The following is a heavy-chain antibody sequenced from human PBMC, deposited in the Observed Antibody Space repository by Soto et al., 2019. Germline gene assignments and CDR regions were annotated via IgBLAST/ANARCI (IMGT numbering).Heavy chain of an antibody. CDR3: EQKGLYYCGSGPFDI. D-gene: IGHD3-10*01. J-gene: IGHJ3*02. V-gene: IGHV3-23*01. CDR2: ISGSGGST. CDR1: GFTFSSYA. Sequence: EVQLLESGGGLVQPGGSLRLSCAASGFTFSSYAMIWVRQAPGKGLEWVSAISGSGGSTYYADSVKGRFTISRDNSKNTLYLQMKSLRVEDTAVYYCEQKGLYYCGSGPFDIWGQGTMVTVSS.